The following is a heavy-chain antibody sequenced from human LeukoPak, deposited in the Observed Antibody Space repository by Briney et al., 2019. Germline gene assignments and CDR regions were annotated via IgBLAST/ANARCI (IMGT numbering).Heavy chain of an antibody. V-gene: IGHV1-69*05. J-gene: IGHJ4*02. CDR3: ARDGVVRALDY. D-gene: IGHD3-3*01. CDR1: GYTFTSYY. CDR2: IIPIFGTA. Sequence: GASVKISCKASGYTFTSYYMHWVRQAPGQGLEWMGGIIPIFGTANYAQKFQGRVTITTDESTSTAYMELSSLRSEDTAVYYCARDGVVRALDYWGQGTLVTVSS.